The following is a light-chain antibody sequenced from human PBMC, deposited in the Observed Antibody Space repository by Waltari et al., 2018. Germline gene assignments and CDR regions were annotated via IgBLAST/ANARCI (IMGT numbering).Light chain of an antibody. CDR2: AVS. CDR3: ASYAGSSNGV. Sequence: QSALTQTASVSGAPGQSITISCTGTSSDVGNHKRVSWEQQHPGKAPNLMIYAVSKRHSGVSDLCSGPKSGDMAALTITGPQREDEAEDFCASYAGSSNGVFGGGTKVTGL. CDR1: SSDVGNHKR. V-gene: IGLV2-23*02. J-gene: IGLJ3*02.